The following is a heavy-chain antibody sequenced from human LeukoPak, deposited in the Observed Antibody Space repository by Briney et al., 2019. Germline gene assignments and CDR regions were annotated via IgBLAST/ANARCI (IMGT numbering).Heavy chain of an antibody. CDR2: IYYSGST. CDR3: ARHFWSGYSSNWFDP. D-gene: IGHD3-3*02. Sequence: PSETLSLTCTVSGGSISSSSYYWGWILQPPGKGLEWIGSIYYSGSTYYNLTLKSRVTISVDTSKNQFSLRLSSVTAADTAVYYCARHFWSGYSSNWFDPWGQGSLVTVSS. CDR1: GGSISSSSYY. J-gene: IGHJ5*02. V-gene: IGHV4-39*07.